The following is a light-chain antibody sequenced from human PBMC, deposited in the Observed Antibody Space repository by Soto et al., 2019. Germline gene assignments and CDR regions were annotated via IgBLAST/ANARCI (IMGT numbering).Light chain of an antibody. J-gene: IGKJ4*01. Sequence: EIVMTQSPATLSVSPGERATLSCRASQSVSNNLARYQQKPGQAPRLLIYGASTRATGIPARFSGSGSGTEFTLTISRLQSEDFAVYYCQQYNNWPPLTFGGGTKVELK. V-gene: IGKV3D-15*01. CDR3: QQYNNWPPLT. CDR2: GAS. CDR1: QSVSNN.